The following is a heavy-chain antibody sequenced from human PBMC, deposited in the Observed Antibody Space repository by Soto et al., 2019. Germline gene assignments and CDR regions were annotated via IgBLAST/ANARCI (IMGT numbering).Heavy chain of an antibody. J-gene: IGHJ3*02. CDR2: IYLGGSI. Sequence: SETLSLTCSVSGASISSYYYTWIRQTPGKGLEWIGYIYLGGSINYNPSFKSRVTISVDTSKNQFSLKLSSVTAADTAVYYCARLVRYCSGGSCYFTRDAFDIWGQGTMVTVSS. V-gene: IGHV4-4*08. CDR3: ARLVRYCSGGSCYFTRDAFDI. CDR1: GASISSYY. D-gene: IGHD2-15*01.